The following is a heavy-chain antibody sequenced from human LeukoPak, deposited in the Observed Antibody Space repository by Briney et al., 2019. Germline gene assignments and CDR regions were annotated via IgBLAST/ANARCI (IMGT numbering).Heavy chain of an antibody. CDR2: IIPILGIA. V-gene: IGHV1-69*04. CDR3: ARDGRDGYNVFDY. D-gene: IGHD5-24*01. J-gene: IGHJ4*02. CDR1: GGTFSSYA. Sequence: RASLKLSCKASGGTFSSYAISWVRQAPGQGLEWMGRIIPILGIANYAQKFQGRVTITADKSTSTAYMELSSLRSEDTAVYYCARDGRDGYNVFDYWGQGTLVTVSS.